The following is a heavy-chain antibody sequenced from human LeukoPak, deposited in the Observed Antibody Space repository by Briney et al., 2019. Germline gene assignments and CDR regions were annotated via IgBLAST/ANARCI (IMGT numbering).Heavy chain of an antibody. CDR3: ARDIEYYDSSGYQNWFDP. J-gene: IGHJ5*02. V-gene: IGHV1-8*01. D-gene: IGHD3-22*01. CDR2: MNPNSGNT. Sequence: ASVKVFCKASGYTFTSYDINWVRQATGQGLEWMGWMNPNSGNTGYAQKFQGRVTMTRNTSISTAYMELSSLRSEDTAVYYCARDIEYYDSSGYQNWFDPWGQGTLVTVSS. CDR1: GYTFTSYD.